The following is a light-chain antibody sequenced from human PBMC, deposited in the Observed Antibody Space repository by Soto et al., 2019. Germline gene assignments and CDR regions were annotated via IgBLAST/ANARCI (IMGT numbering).Light chain of an antibody. CDR2: STN. J-gene: IGLJ3*02. Sequence: QTVVIQEPPFSVSPGGTVTLTGGLSSGSVSSGHYPSWYQQTPGQAPRTLIYSTNTRSSGVPDRFSGSILGSKAALTITGAQADDESDYYCVLYMGSGIWVFGGGTKLTVL. CDR1: SGSVSSGHY. V-gene: IGLV8-61*01. CDR3: VLYMGSGIWV.